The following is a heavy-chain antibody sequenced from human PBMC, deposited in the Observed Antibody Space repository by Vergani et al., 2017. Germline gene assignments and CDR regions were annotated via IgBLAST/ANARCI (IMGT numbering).Heavy chain of an antibody. V-gene: IGHV4-59*01. CDR2: IYYSGST. J-gene: IGHJ6*03. D-gene: IGHD5-18*01. Sequence: QVQLQESGPGLVKPSETLSLTCTVSGGSISSYYWSWIRQPPGKGLEWIGYIYYSGSTNYNPSLKSRVTISVDTSKNQFSLKLSSVTAADTAVYYCARGRGYSYGFYYYHYMDVWGKGTTVTVSS. CDR1: GGSISSYY. CDR3: ARGRGYSYGFYYYHYMDV.